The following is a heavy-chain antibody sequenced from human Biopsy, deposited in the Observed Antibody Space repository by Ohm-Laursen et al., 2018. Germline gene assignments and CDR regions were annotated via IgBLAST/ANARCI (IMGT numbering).Heavy chain of an antibody. CDR1: GFTFSDYY. Sequence: SLRLSCAASGFTFSDYYMSWIRQAPGKGLEWLSYISGSGTTIFYADSVKGRFTVSRDNVKNSLYLQMNSLTVKDTAVYYCARGGGGSYHDYWGQGTLVTVSS. CDR2: ISGSGTTI. J-gene: IGHJ4*02. D-gene: IGHD3-16*02. CDR3: ARGGGGSYHDY. V-gene: IGHV3-11*01.